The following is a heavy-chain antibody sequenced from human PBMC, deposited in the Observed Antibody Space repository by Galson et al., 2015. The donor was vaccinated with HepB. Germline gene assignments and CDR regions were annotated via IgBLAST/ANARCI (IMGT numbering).Heavy chain of an antibody. D-gene: IGHD5-12*01. CDR2: ISASGGTT. CDR3: AKRGGYYFDY. V-gene: IGHV3-23*01. Sequence: SLRLSCAASGFIFGSYDMTWVRQAPGKGLEYVSGISASGGTTYYPDSVKGRFTISRDNSKNTLYLQINSLRAEDTAIYYCAKRGGYYFDYWGQGTLVTVSS. J-gene: IGHJ4*02. CDR1: GFIFGSYD.